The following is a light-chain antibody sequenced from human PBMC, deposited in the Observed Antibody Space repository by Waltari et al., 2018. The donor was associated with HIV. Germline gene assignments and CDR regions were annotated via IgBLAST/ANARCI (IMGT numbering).Light chain of an antibody. CDR3: QQSYSIPLT. V-gene: IGKV1-39*01. CDR1: QSISTY. J-gene: IGKJ4*01. CDR2: AAS. Sequence: DIQMTQSPSSLSASVGDRVTITCRASQSISTYLNWYQQKPGKAPQLLIYAASNLQSGVPPRFSGSGSRTEFTLTISSLQREDFATYYCQQSYSIPLTFGGGTKVEIK.